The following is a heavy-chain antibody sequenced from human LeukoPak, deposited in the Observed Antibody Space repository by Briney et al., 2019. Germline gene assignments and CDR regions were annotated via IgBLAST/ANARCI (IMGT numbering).Heavy chain of an antibody. CDR2: IYTSGST. CDR1: GGSISSGSYY. V-gene: IGHV4-61*02. J-gene: IGHJ5*02. CDR3: ARVGSGSWVPAAKDFNWFDP. Sequence: PSETLSLTCTVSGGSISSGSYYWSWIRQPAGKGLEWIGRIYTSGSTNYNPSLKSRVTISVDTSKNQFSLKLSSVTAADTAVYYCARVGSGSWVPAAKDFNWFDPWGQGTLVTVSS. D-gene: IGHD2-2*01.